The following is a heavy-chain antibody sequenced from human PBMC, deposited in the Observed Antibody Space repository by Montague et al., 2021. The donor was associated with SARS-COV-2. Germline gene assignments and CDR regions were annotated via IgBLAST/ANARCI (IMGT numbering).Heavy chain of an antibody. V-gene: IGHV4-39*01. CDR2: VDYSGST. D-gene: IGHD5-18*01. CDR1: GGGIGRRNYG. J-gene: IGHJ4*02. Sequence: SETLSLTCTGAGGGIGRRNYGGDRKRKPPENSQEWIGSVDYSGSTYYNASLKSRVTISVDTSKNQFSLKLTSVTAADTAVYYCARHGGHSYAHFAYWGQGTLVIVSS. CDR3: ARHGGHSYAHFAY.